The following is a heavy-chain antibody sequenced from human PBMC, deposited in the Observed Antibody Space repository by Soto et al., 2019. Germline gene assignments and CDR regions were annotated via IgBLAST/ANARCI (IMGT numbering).Heavy chain of an antibody. CDR2: IWSGGST. Sequence: PGGSLRLSCAASGFAFGNYGIHWVRQAPGKGLEWVAVIWSGGSTYYADSVKGRFTISRDNSKNTLYLQMNSLRAEDTAVYYCAKKGYCSSTSCYSYGMDVWGQGTTVTVYS. CDR3: AKKGYCSSTSCYSYGMDV. J-gene: IGHJ6*02. CDR1: GFAFGNYG. V-gene: IGHV3-23*01. D-gene: IGHD2-2*01.